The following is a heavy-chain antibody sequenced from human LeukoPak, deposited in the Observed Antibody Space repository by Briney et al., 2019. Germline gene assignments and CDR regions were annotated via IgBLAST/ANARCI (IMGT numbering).Heavy chain of an antibody. CDR3: ARGSNYYYDVTADYPRY. D-gene: IGHD3-22*01. J-gene: IGHJ4*02. CDR1: GYTLTGYY. V-gene: IGHV1-2*02. Sequence: GASVKVSCKASGYTLTGYYMHWVRQAPGQGLEWMGWINPNSGGTKYAQKFQGRVTMTRDTSTSTVYMELNTLRSEDTAVYYCARGSNYYYDVTADYPRYWGQGTLVTVSS. CDR2: INPNSGGT.